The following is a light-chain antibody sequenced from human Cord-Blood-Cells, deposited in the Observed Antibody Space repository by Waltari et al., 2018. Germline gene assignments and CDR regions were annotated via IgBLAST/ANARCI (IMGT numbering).Light chain of an antibody. Sequence: DIQMTQSPSSLSASVGARVPITCQASQDISNYLNWYQQKPGKATKLLIYDASNLETGVPSRFSGSGSGTDFTFTISSLQPEDIATYYCQQYDNLPFTFGPGTKVDIK. CDR2: DAS. V-gene: IGKV1-33*01. CDR1: QDISNY. J-gene: IGKJ3*01. CDR3: QQYDNLPFT.